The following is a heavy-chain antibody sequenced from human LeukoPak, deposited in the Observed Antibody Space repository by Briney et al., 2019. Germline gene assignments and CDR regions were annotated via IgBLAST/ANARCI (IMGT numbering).Heavy chain of an antibody. CDR1: GFTVSSNY. Sequence: PGGSLRLSCAASGFTVSSNYMSWVRQAPGKGLEWVSVIYSGGSTYYADSVKGRFTISRDNSKNTLYLQMNSLRAEDTAVYYCARVANDVVVWFDPWGQGTLVTVSS. D-gene: IGHD2-15*01. J-gene: IGHJ5*02. CDR2: IYSGGST. CDR3: ARVANDVVVWFDP. V-gene: IGHV3-66*01.